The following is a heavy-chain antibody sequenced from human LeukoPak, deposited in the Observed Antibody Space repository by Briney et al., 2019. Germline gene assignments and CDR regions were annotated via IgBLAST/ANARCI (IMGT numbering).Heavy chain of an antibody. Sequence: GGSLRLSCAASGFTLSTYWMHWVRQAPGKGLEWVSHINRDGSDASYADSVKGRFTISRDNAKDTLYLQMKSLRAEDTATYFCARLWYSGSNYYYYYMDVWGKGTTVTVSS. CDR3: ARLWYSGSNYYYYYMDV. J-gene: IGHJ6*03. V-gene: IGHV3-74*01. CDR1: GFTLSTYW. D-gene: IGHD1-26*01. CDR2: INRDGSDA.